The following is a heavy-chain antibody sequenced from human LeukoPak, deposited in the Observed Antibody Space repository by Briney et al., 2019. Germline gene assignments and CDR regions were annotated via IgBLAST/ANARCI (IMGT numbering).Heavy chain of an antibody. CDR3: GRLSRSLPEH. CDR2: IKQDGSEK. Sequence: GGSLRLSCTASGFSFSGYWVNWVRQAPGKGLEWVANIKQDGSEKNYVDSVRGRFTISRDNAKNSLYLEMNSLRAEDTAVYYCGRLSRSLPEHWGQGTLVTVSS. V-gene: IGHV3-7*01. J-gene: IGHJ1*01. CDR1: GFSFSGYW.